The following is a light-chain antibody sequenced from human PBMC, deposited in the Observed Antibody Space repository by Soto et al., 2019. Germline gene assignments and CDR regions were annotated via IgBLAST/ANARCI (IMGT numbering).Light chain of an antibody. Sequence: DIQMTQSPSSLSASVGDRVTITCRASRSIGNFLNWYQQKPASAPKLLIYLTSSLQSGVPARFIGSGSGTDFTLTISSLQPEDFAAYYCQQSDSTPYSFGQGTKLEI. CDR2: LTS. CDR3: QQSDSTPYS. J-gene: IGKJ2*01. CDR1: RSIGNF. V-gene: IGKV1-39*01.